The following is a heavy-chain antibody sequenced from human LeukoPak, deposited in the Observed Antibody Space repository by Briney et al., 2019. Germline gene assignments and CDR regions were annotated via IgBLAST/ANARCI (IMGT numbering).Heavy chain of an antibody. V-gene: IGHV3-48*01. CDR1: GFTFSSYG. J-gene: IGHJ4*02. CDR3: ARDFEAAGEDY. Sequence: GGSLRLSCAAPGFTFSSYGMYWVRQPPGKGLEWVSYISSSSSIIYYADSVKGRFAISRDNAKNSLHLQMNSLRAEDTAIYYCARDFEAAGEDYWGQGTLVTVSS. D-gene: IGHD6-13*01. CDR2: ISSSSSII.